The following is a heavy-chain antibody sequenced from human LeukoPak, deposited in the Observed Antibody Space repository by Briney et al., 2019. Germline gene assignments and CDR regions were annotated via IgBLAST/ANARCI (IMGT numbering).Heavy chain of an antibody. Sequence: SETLSLTCAVSGGSFSGYYWYWIRQPPGKGLEWIGEINHGESTNYNPSLKSRATLSVDTSKNQFSLKLTSVTDADTAVYYCARRRTYYYDTSGYYPSIYYGMDVWGQGTTVIVSS. V-gene: IGHV4-34*01. CDR1: GGSFSGYY. CDR2: INHGEST. J-gene: IGHJ6*02. D-gene: IGHD3-22*01. CDR3: ARRRTYYYDTSGYYPSIYYGMDV.